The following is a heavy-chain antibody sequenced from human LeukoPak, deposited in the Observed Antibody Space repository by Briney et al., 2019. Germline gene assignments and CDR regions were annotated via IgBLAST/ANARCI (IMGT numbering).Heavy chain of an antibody. V-gene: IGHV1-69*11. D-gene: IGHD6-13*01. J-gene: IGHJ4*02. CDR1: GGTFSSYA. CDR3: ARDRRAAGGFFSPEY. Sequence: ASVKVSCKASGGTFSSYAFSWVRQAPGQGLEWMGRIIPILATEFYAQKVQDRLTITADPSTSTAYMELSSLRSDDTAVYYCARDRRAAGGFFSPEYWGQGTQVIVSS. CDR2: IIPILATE.